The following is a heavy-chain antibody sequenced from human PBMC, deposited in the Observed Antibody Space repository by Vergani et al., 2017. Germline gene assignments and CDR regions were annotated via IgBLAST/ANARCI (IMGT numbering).Heavy chain of an antibody. V-gene: IGHV4-59*01. J-gene: IGHJ2*01. D-gene: IGHD7-27*01. CDR1: GGSIISYY. Sequence: QVQLQESGPGLVKPSETLSLTCTVSGGSIISYYWSWIRQPPGKGLEWIGYIYYSGSTNYNPSLKSRVTISLDTTKNQLSLKLSSVTAADTAVYYCARDSAGDWYFDLWGRGTLVTVSS. CDR2: IYYSGST. CDR3: ARDSAGDWYFDL.